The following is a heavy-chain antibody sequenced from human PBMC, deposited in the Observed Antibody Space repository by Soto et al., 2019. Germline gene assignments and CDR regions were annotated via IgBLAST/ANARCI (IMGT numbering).Heavy chain of an antibody. CDR1: GCTFSSYA. D-gene: IGHD4-17*01. CDR2: ISGSGGST. J-gene: IGHJ4*02. V-gene: IGHV3-23*01. CDR3: AKRAIDYGDYVDY. Sequence: GGSLRRSCAGSGCTFSSYAISWIRQAPGKGLEWVSAISGSGGSTYYADSVKGRFTISRDNSKNTLYLQMNSLRAEDTAVYYCAKRAIDYGDYVDYWGQGTLVTVSS.